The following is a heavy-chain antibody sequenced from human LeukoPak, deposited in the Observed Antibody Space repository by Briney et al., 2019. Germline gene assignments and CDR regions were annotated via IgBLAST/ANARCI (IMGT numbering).Heavy chain of an antibody. Sequence: SETLSLTCAVSGGSLRSGGYSWSWVRQPPGKGLEWLGYIYHSGTTYYNPSRKSRAPISVNTPKNQFSLKLSSVTAAGTPGFSCAGRHPRNTVDFWGQGTLVTVSS. J-gene: IGHJ4*02. CDR1: GGSLRSGGYS. CDR2: IYHSGTT. V-gene: IGHV4-30-2*02. CDR3: AGRHPRNTVDF. D-gene: IGHD2-8*02.